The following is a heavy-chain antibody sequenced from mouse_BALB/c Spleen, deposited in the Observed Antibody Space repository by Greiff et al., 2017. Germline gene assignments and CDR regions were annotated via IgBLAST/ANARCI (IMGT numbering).Heavy chain of an antibody. CDR3: TRWGGNRYYYAMDY. CDR2: INPSNGGT. J-gene: IGHJ4*01. D-gene: IGHD1-1*02. CDR1: GYTFTSYY. V-gene: IGHV1S81*02. Sequence: QVHVKQSGAELVKPGASVKLSCKASGYTFTSYYMYWVKQRPGQGLEWIGEINPSNGGTNFNEKFKSKATLTVDKSSSTAYMQLSSLTSEDSAVYYCTRWGGNRYYYAMDYWGQGTSVTVSS.